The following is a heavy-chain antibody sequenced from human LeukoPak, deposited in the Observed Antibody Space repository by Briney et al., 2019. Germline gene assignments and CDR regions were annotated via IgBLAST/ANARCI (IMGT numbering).Heavy chain of an antibody. CDR3: ARARDNYSSGWTGYFDY. D-gene: IGHD6-19*01. J-gene: IGHJ4*02. CDR1: GFTFSSYA. CDR2: ISYDGSNK. Sequence: GGSLRLSCAASGFTFSSYAMHWVRQAPGKGLEWVAVISYDGSNKYYADSVKGRFTISRDNSKNTLYLQMNSLRAEDTAVYYCARARDNYSSGWTGYFDYWGQGTLVTVSS. V-gene: IGHV3-30-3*01.